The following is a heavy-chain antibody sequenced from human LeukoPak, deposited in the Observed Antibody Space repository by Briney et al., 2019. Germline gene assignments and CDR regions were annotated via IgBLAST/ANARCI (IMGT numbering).Heavy chain of an antibody. CDR3: ARGVVVPAADY. Sequence: GESLKISCKGSGYGFTSYWMGWGRQMPGKGGGWMGIIYPGDSDTRYSPSFQGQVTISADKSISTAYLQWSSLKASDTAMYYCARGVVVPAADYWGQGTLVTVSS. J-gene: IGHJ4*02. V-gene: IGHV5-51*01. D-gene: IGHD2-2*01. CDR2: IYPGDSDT. CDR1: GYGFTSYW.